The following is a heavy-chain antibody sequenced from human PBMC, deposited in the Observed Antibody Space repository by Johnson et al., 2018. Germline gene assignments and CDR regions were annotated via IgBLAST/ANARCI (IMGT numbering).Heavy chain of an antibody. CDR1: GYTFTSFD. V-gene: IGHV1-8*01. D-gene: IGHD2-8*01. CDR3: AGGYSVWSNAFDV. Sequence: QVQLVESGAEVKKPGASVKVSCKASGYTFTSFDINWVRQATGQGLEWMGWLIPNSGTTGYAQKFQGRVTMTRNTSISTASLGLSRLRSEDPAVYYCAGGYSVWSNAFDVWGQVTMVTVSS. CDR2: LIPNSGTT. J-gene: IGHJ3*01.